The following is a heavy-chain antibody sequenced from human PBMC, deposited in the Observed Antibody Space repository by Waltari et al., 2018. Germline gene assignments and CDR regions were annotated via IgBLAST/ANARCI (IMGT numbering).Heavy chain of an antibody. CDR1: GFTFTHYN. V-gene: IGHV3-20*04. Sequence: EELLVESGGSFVRRGGSLRLSCSASGFTFTHYNINWVRQAPGKGRGWVAHVDWDGTTTTHADSVKGRFTISRDNSKNSVYLQMTNLRHEDTASYYCARDGPYYYYGLDVWGQGTTVTVSS. CDR3: ARDGPYYYYGLDV. CDR2: VDWDGTTT. J-gene: IGHJ6*02.